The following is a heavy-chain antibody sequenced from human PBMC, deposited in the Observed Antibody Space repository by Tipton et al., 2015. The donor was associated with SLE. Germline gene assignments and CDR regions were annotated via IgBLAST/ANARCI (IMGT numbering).Heavy chain of an antibody. Sequence: GSLRLSCAASGFTSSNYAMSWVRQAPGKGLEWVSAISGSGGSTYYADSVKGRFTISRDNSKNTLYLQMNSLRAEDTALYYCARDAYSNGWSLGFDYWGQGTLVTVSS. D-gene: IGHD6-19*01. CDR2: ISGSGGST. V-gene: IGHV3-23*01. J-gene: IGHJ4*02. CDR3: ARDAYSNGWSLGFDY. CDR1: GFTSSNYA.